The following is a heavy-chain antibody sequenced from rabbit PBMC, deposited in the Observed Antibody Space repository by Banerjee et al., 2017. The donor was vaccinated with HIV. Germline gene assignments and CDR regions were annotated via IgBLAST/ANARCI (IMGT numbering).Heavy chain of an antibody. CDR3: ARLTYDDDGNPPYFDL. CDR2: IYAGSSDTT. Sequence: QQQLEESGGGLVKPGGTLTLTCKASGIDFSSYYYMCWVRQAPGKGLELIACIYAGSSDTTYYANWAKGRFTISKTSSTTVTLQLTSLTAADTATYFCARLTYDDDGNPPYFDLWGPGTLVTVS. CDR1: GIDFSSYYY. D-gene: IGHD2-1*01. J-gene: IGHJ4*01. V-gene: IGHV1S45*01.